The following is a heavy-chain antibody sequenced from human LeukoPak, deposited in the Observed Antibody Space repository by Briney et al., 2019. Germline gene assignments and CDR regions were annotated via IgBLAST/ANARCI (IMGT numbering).Heavy chain of an antibody. CDR2: IYSGGST. Sequence: GGSLRLSCAASGFTFSSYAMSWVRQAPGKGLEWVSVIYSGGSTYYADSVKGRFTISRDNSKNTLYLQMNSLRAEDTAVYYCARMGGKWIQLWFFDYWGQGTLVTVSS. D-gene: IGHD5-18*01. CDR3: ARMGGKWIQLWFFDY. V-gene: IGHV3-66*01. CDR1: GFTFSSYA. J-gene: IGHJ4*02.